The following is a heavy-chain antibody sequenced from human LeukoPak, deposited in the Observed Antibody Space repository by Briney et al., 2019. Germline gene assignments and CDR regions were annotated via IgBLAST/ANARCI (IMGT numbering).Heavy chain of an antibody. CDR2: INPNSGGT. Sequence: EASVKVSCKASGYTFTGYYMHWLRQAPGEGLEWMGWINPNSGGTNYAQKFQGRVTMTRDTSISTAYMELSRLRSDDTAVYYCARDPYQLLFYFDYWGQGTLVTVSS. CDR3: ARDPYQLLFYFDY. CDR1: GYTFTGYY. J-gene: IGHJ4*02. D-gene: IGHD2-2*01. V-gene: IGHV1-2*02.